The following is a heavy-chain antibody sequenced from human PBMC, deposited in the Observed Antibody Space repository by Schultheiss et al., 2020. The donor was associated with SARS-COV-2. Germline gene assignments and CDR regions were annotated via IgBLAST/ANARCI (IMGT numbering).Heavy chain of an antibody. CDR2: IYPGDSET. J-gene: IGHJ4*02. CDR1: GYSFTNYW. V-gene: IGHV5-51*01. CDR3: ARLGRRDGYNPCDY. Sequence: GGSLRLSCKGSGYSFTNYWIGWVRQMPGKGLEWMGIIYPGDSETRYSPSFQGQVTISADKSISTAYLQWSSLKASDTAMYYCARLGRRDGYNPCDYWGQGTLVTVSS. D-gene: IGHD5-24*01.